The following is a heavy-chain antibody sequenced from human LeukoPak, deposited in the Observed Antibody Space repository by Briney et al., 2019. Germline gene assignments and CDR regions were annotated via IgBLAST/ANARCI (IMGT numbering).Heavy chain of an antibody. V-gene: IGHV4-34*01. Sequence: SETLSLTCAVYGGSFSGYYWSWIRQPPGKGLEWIGEINHSGSTNYNPSLKSRVTISVDTSKNQFSLKLSSVTAADTAVYYCARRGVWFGELLSDYWGQGTLVTVSS. CDR2: INHSGST. J-gene: IGHJ4*02. D-gene: IGHD3-10*01. CDR1: GGSFSGYY. CDR3: ARRGVWFGELLSDY.